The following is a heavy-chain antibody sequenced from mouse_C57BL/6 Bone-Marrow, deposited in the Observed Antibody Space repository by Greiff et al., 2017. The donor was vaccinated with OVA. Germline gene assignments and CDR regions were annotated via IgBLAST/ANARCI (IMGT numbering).Heavy chain of an antibody. CDR1: GYSITSGYD. V-gene: IGHV3-1*01. J-gene: IGHJ1*03. CDR2: ISYSGST. D-gene: IGHD4-1*02. CDR3: ASPTGTPYWYFDV. Sequence: EVMLVESGPGMVKPSQSLSLTCTVPGYSITSGYDWHWIRHFPGNKLEWMGYISYSGSTNYNPSLKSRISITHDTSKNHFFLKLNSVTTEDTATYYCASPTGTPYWYFDVWGTGTTVTVSS.